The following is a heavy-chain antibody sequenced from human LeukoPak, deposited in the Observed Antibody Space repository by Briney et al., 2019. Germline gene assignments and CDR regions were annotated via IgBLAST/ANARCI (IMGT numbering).Heavy chain of an antibody. CDR3: ARRRFTMVRGVPIDY. J-gene: IGHJ4*02. CDR2: ISSSGSTI. CDR1: GFTFSSYA. D-gene: IGHD3-10*01. V-gene: IGHV3-48*04. Sequence: PGGSLRLSCAASGFTFSSYAMSWVRQAPGKGLEWVSYISSSGSTIYYADSVKGRFTISRDNAKNSLYLQMNSLRAEDTAVYYCARRRFTMVRGVPIDYWGQGTLVTVSS.